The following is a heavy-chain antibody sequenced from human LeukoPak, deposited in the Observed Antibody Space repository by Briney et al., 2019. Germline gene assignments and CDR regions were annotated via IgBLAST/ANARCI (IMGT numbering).Heavy chain of an antibody. Sequence: SETLSLTCAVYGGSFSGYYRNWIRQPPGKGLEWIGEINHSGSTNYNPSLKSRVTISVDTSKNQFSLKLSSVTAADTAVYYCACTAGYWGQGTLVTVSS. CDR1: GGSFSGYY. CDR2: INHSGST. CDR3: ACTAGY. V-gene: IGHV4-34*01. D-gene: IGHD2-8*01. J-gene: IGHJ4*02.